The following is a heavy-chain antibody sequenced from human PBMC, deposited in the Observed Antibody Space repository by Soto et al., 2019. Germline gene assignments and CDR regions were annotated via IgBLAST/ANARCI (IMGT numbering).Heavy chain of an antibody. D-gene: IGHD1-20*01. V-gene: IGHV3-33*01. Sequence: GGSLRLSCAASGFTFSSYGMHWVRQAPGKGLEWVAVIWYDGSNKYYADSVKGRFTISRDNSKNTLYLQMNSLRAEDTAVYYCARESNWNDAVGFDAWGQGTLVTVSS. CDR1: GFTFSSYG. CDR3: ARESNWNDAVGFDA. CDR2: IWYDGSNK. J-gene: IGHJ5*02.